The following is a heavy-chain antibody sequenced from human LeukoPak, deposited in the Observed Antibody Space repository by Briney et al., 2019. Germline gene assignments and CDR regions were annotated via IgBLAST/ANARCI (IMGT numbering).Heavy chain of an antibody. J-gene: IGHJ5*02. Sequence: PSETLSLTCTVSGGSIGSGSYYWGWIRQPPGKGLEWIGSIYYSGSTYYNPSLKSRVTISVDTSKNQFSLKLSSVTAADTAVYYCAGDGGDGYIGNWFDPWGQGTLVTVSS. CDR1: GGSIGSGSYY. V-gene: IGHV4-39*07. CDR3: AGDGGDGYIGNWFDP. D-gene: IGHD5-24*01. CDR2: IYYSGST.